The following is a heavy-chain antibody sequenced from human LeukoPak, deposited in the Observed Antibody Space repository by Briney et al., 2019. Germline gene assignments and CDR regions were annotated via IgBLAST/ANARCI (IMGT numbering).Heavy chain of an antibody. CDR3: ALGGDYFDY. V-gene: IGHV3-15*01. CDR2: IKSKTDGGTT. D-gene: IGHD3-16*01. CDR1: GFTFSNAW. Sequence: GGSLRLSCEASGFTFSNAWMSWVRQAPGKGLEWVGRIKSKTDGGTTDYTAPVKGRFTISRDDSKNTLYLRMNSLKTEDTAVYYCALGGDYFDYWGQGTLVTVSS. J-gene: IGHJ4*02.